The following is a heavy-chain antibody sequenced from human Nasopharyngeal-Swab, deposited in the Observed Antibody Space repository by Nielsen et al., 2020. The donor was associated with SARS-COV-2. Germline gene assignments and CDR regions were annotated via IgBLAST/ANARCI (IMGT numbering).Heavy chain of an antibody. V-gene: IGHV3-9*01. D-gene: IGHD3-10*01. CDR1: GFSFDDYT. CDR2: ISWKSGNM. CDR3: AKTMVRGDFYYFLDV. J-gene: IGHJ6*03. Sequence: GGSLRLSCVASGFSFDDYTMNWVRQAPGKGLEWVSGISWKSGNMGYADSVKGRFTISRDNAKNSVYLQMNSLRPEDTALYYCAKTMVRGDFYYFLDVWGKGTTVTVSS.